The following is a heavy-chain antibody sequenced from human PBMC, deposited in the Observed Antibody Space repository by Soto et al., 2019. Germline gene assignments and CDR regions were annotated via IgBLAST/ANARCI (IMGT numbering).Heavy chain of an antibody. CDR2: VSYDGSTT. Sequence: GGSLRLPCPASAFAFSNYDRHRVRQAPGQGLEWGAVVSYDGSTTYYADSVKGRFTIDRDNSKNTLYLQVNSLRAEETAIYYFARGVGATLKAWKINHYGLDGWGQESTVSVAS. CDR3: ARGVGATLKAWKINHYGLDG. CDR1: AFAFSNYD. D-gene: IGHD1-26*01. V-gene: IGHV3-30-3*01. J-gene: IGHJ6*02.